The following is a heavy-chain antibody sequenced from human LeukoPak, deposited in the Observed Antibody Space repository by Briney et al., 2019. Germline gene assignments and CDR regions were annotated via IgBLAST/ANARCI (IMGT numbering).Heavy chain of an antibody. Sequence: PGGSLRLSCAASGFTVSSNYMSWVRQAPGKGLEWVSVIYSGGSTYYADSVKGRFTISRDNSKNTLYLQMSSLRAEDTAVYYCAKDYRYSSSWYWGYFDYWGQGTLVTVSS. V-gene: IGHV3-53*01. D-gene: IGHD6-13*01. CDR1: GFTVSSNY. J-gene: IGHJ4*02. CDR2: IYSGGST. CDR3: AKDYRYSSSWYWGYFDY.